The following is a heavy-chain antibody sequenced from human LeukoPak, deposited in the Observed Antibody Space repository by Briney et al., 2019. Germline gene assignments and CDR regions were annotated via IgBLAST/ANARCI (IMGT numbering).Heavy chain of an antibody. CDR2: ISYDGSNK. J-gene: IGHJ4*02. V-gene: IGHV3-30*04. CDR1: GFTFSSYA. Sequence: GGSLRLSCAASGFTFSSYAMHWVRQAPGKGLEWVAVISYDGSNKYYADSVKGRFTISRDNSKNTLYLQMNSLRAEDTAVYYCARDQQLLSIDYWGQGTLVTVSS. D-gene: IGHD6-13*01. CDR3: ARDQQLLSIDY.